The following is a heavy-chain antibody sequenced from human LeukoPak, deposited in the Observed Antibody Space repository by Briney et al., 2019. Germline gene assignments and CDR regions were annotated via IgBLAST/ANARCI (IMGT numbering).Heavy chain of an antibody. CDR3: ARDQGPYYYDSSDYWSFDL. V-gene: IGHV4-59*01. D-gene: IGHD3-22*01. CDR1: GGSISSYY. CDR2: IYYSGST. J-gene: IGHJ2*01. Sequence: SETLSLTCTVSGGSISSYYWSWIRQPPGKGLEWIGYIYYSGSTNYNPSLKSRVTISVDTSKNQFSLKLSSVTAADTAVYYCARDQGPYYYDSSDYWSFDLWGRGTLVTVSS.